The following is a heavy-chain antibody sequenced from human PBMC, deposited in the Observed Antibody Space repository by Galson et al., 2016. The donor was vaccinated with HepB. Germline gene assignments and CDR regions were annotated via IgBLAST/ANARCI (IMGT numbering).Heavy chain of an antibody. CDR1: GYTFISYN. J-gene: IGHJ6*04. CDR2: INPSGGTT. V-gene: IGHV1-46*03. D-gene: IGHD3-10*01. CDR3: ARIGREITMVQGVKTYYDYAMDV. Sequence: SVKVSCKASGYTFISYNMHWVRQAPGQGLEWMGIINPSGGTTTYAQKFQGRVTMTRDTSTSTVYMELSSLRSEDTAVYYCARIGREITMVQGVKTYYDYAMDVWGKGTTVTVSS.